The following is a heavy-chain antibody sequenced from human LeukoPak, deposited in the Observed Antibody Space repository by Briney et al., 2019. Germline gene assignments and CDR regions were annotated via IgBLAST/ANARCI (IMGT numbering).Heavy chain of an antibody. D-gene: IGHD3-22*01. CDR1: GGSFSGYY. Sequence: SETLSLTCAVYGGSFSGYYWSWIRQPPGKGLEWIGEINHSGSTNYNPSLKSRVTISVDTSKNQFSLKLSSVTAADTAVYYCARVQVHYYDSSGYYVYWGQGTLVTVSS. V-gene: IGHV4-34*01. CDR3: ARVQVHYYDSSGYYVY. CDR2: INHSGST. J-gene: IGHJ4*02.